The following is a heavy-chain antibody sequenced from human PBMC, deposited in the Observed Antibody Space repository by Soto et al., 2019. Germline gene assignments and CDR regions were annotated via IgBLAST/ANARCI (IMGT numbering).Heavy chain of an antibody. CDR3: AAPRAHLLYSIAFDI. D-gene: IGHD2-2*02. V-gene: IGHV1-58*01. CDR1: GFTFTSSA. J-gene: IGHJ3*02. Sequence: ASGKASCKAFGFTFTSSALQWGRQAPGQRLEWIGWIVVGSGNTNYAQKFQERVTITRDMSTSTAYMELSSLRSEDTAVYYCAAPRAHLLYSIAFDIWGQGTRVTVSS. CDR2: IVVGSGNT.